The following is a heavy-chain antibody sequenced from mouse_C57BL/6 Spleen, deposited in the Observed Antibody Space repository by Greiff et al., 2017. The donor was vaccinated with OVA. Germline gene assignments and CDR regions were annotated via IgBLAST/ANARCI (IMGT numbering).Heavy chain of an antibody. CDR2: IRSKSSNYAT. CDR3: VRDNHYGSSYAMDY. V-gene: IGHV10-3*01. J-gene: IGHJ4*01. D-gene: IGHD1-1*01. Sequence: EVKVVESGGGLVQPKGSLKLSCAASGFTFNTYAMHWVRQAPGKGLEWVARIRSKSSNYATYYADSVKDRFTISRDDSQSMLYLQMNNLKTEDTAMYYCVRDNHYGSSYAMDYWGQGTSVTVSS. CDR1: GFTFNTYA.